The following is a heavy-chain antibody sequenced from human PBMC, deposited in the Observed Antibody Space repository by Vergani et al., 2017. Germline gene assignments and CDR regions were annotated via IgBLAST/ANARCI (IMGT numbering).Heavy chain of an antibody. V-gene: IGHV1-69*17. D-gene: IGHD1-1*01. J-gene: IGHJ6*02. CDR3: ARGCELERGMGDDYYYYYGMAV. CDR2: IIPIFGIA. Sequence: QVQLVQSGAEVKKPGSSVKVSCKASGGTFSSYAISWVRQAPGQGLEWMGGIIPIFGIANYAQKFQGRVPITADKSTSTAYMELSSLRSEDTAVYYCARGCELERGMGDDYYYYYGMAVWGQGTTVTVSS. CDR1: GGTFSSYA.